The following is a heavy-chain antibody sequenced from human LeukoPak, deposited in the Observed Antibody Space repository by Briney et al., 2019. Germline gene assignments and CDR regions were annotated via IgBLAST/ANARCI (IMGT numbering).Heavy chain of an antibody. V-gene: IGHV3-53*01. CDR1: GFTVSSNY. D-gene: IGHD3-16*02. J-gene: IGHJ3*02. Sequence: PGGSLRLSCAAPGFTVSSNYMSWVRQAPGKGLEWVSVIYSGGSTYYADSVKGRFTISRDNSKNTLYLQMNSLRAEDTAVYYCARDNVMITFGGVIAHDAFDIWGQGTMVTVSS. CDR3: ARDNVMITFGGVIAHDAFDI. CDR2: IYSGGST.